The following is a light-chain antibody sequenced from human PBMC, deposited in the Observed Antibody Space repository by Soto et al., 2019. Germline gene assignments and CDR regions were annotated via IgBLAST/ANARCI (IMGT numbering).Light chain of an antibody. Sequence: QSVLTQPPSVSGAPGQRVTISCTGSSSNIGAGYDVHWYQQLPGTAPKLLIYDNSNRTSGVPDRFSGSKSGTSGSLAITGLQAEDEADYYCQSYDSSLSGVMFGGGTKLTVL. CDR3: QSYDSSLSGVM. V-gene: IGLV1-40*01. CDR2: DNS. CDR1: SSNIGAGYD. J-gene: IGLJ3*02.